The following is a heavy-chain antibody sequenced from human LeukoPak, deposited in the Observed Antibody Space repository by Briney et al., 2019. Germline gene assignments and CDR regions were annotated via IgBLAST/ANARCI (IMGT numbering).Heavy chain of an antibody. Sequence: GGSLRLSCAASGFTFSSSAMSWVRQAPGKGLEWVSSISGSGSGGSTYYADSVKGRFTISRDNSKNTLYLQMNSLRAEDTAVYYCARKSASGNYPLDYWGQGTLVTVSS. V-gene: IGHV3-23*01. J-gene: IGHJ4*02. CDR2: ISGSGSGGST. CDR1: GFTFSSSA. CDR3: ARKSASGNYPLDY. D-gene: IGHD3-10*01.